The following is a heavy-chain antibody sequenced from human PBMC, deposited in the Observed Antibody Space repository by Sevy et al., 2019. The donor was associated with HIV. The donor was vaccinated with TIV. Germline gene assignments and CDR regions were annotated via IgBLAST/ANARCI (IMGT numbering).Heavy chain of an antibody. CDR3: ARDPMIVVLMPPAWFDP. Sequence: GGYLRLSCAASGFTFSDYYMSWIRQAPGKGLEWVSYISSSGSTIYYTDSVKGRFTISRDNAKNSLYLQMNSLRAEDTAVYYCARDPMIVVLMPPAWFDPWGQGTLVTVSS. D-gene: IGHD3-22*01. V-gene: IGHV3-11*01. CDR1: GFTFSDYY. CDR2: ISSSGSTI. J-gene: IGHJ5*01.